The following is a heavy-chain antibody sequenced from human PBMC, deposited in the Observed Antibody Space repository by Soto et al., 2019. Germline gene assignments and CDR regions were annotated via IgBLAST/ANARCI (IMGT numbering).Heavy chain of an antibody. CDR1: GYTLTSYY. J-gene: IGHJ6*02. V-gene: IGHV1-46*01. CDR3: ARGISTKRYYYYYGMDV. CDR2: INPSGGIT. Sequence: ASVKVSCKASGYTLTSYYLHWVRQAPGQGPEWVGIINPSGGITNDAQKFQDRVTMTSDTSTSTVYMELSSLRSEDTAVYYCARGISTKRYYYYYGMDVWGQGTTVTVSS. D-gene: IGHD2-8*01.